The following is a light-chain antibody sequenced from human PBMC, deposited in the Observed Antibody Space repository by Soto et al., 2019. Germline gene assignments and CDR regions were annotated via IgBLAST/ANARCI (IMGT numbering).Light chain of an antibody. J-gene: IGKJ1*01. V-gene: IGKV3-11*01. CDR3: QQQSNWPRT. CDR2: DAS. Sequence: EIVLTQSPATLSLSTGERATLSCRASQSVSRYLAWYQQKPGQAPRLLIYDASNRATGIPARFSGSVSGTDGTITISSLENEDGSVYYCQQQSNWPRTFGQGTKVDIK. CDR1: QSVSRY.